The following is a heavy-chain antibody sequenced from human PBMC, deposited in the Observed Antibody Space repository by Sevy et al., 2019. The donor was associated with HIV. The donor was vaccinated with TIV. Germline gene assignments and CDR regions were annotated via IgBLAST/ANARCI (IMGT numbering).Heavy chain of an antibody. CDR3: VRGVGTGIAVAFDY. Sequence: KQSQTLSLTCAISGDSVSSNSAAWNWIRQSPSRGLEWLGRTYYRSKWYNDYAVSVKSRITINPGTSKNQFSLQLNSVTPEDTAVYYCVRGVGTGIAVAFDYWGQGTLVTVSS. CDR1: GDSVSSNSAA. CDR2: TYYRSKWYN. V-gene: IGHV6-1*01. D-gene: IGHD6-19*01. J-gene: IGHJ4*02.